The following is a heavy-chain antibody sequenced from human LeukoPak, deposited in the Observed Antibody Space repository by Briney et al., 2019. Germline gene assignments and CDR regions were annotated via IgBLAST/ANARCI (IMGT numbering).Heavy chain of an antibody. CDR1: GFTFGDYA. J-gene: IGHJ4*02. D-gene: IGHD3-10*01. Sequence: GGSLRLSCTASGFTFGDYAMSWVRQAPGKGLEWVGFIRSKAYGGTTEYAASVKGRFTISRDDSKSIAYLNMNSLKTEDTAVYYCTRPAAAYGSGSYYNVVPYWGQGTLVTVSS. CDR2: IRSKAYGGTT. V-gene: IGHV3-49*04. CDR3: TRPAAAYGSGSYYNVVPY.